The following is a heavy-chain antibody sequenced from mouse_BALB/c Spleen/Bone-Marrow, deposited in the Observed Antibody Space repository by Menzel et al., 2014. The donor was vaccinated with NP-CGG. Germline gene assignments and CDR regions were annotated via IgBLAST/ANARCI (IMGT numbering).Heavy chain of an antibody. V-gene: IGHV14-3*02. CDR2: IDPADDTT. CDR1: GFNIKDTY. CDR3: SRGTRYYFDY. Sequence: EVQVVESGAELVKPGASVKLSCTTSGFNIKDTYIHWVKRRPEQGLDWIGRIDPADDTTIYDPKFQDKATITTDTSSSMAYLQLSSLTSEDAAVYFCSRGTRYYFDYCGQGTTLTVSS. J-gene: IGHJ2*01. D-gene: IGHD1-1*01.